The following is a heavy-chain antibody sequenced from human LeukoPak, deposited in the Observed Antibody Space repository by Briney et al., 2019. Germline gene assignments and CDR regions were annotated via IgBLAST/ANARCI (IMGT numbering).Heavy chain of an antibody. D-gene: IGHD3-9*01. J-gene: IGHJ6*02. V-gene: IGHV1-46*01. CDR3: ANNYDILTGPDIGYGMDV. CDR2: INPSGGST. CDR1: GYTFTSYY. Sequence: GASVKVSCKASGYTFTSYYMHWVRQAPGQGLEWMGIINPSGGSTSYAQKFQGRVTMTRDTSTSTVYMEPSSLRSEDTAVYYCANNYDILTGPDIGYGMDVWGQGTTVTVSS.